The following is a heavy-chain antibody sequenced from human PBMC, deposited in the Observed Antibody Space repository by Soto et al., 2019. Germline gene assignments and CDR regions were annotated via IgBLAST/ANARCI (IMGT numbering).Heavy chain of an antibody. J-gene: IGHJ6*02. CDR2: INPNSGGT. CDR1: GYTFTGYY. Sequence: ASVKVSCKASGYTFTGYYMHWVRQAPGQGLEWMGWINPNSGGTNYAQKFQGRVTMTRDTSISTAYMELSRLRSDDTAVYYCAREVLDKGFVEWLSRPGYYGMDGWGQGTKVTVSS. D-gene: IGHD3-3*01. CDR3: AREVLDKGFVEWLSRPGYYGMDG. V-gene: IGHV1-2*02.